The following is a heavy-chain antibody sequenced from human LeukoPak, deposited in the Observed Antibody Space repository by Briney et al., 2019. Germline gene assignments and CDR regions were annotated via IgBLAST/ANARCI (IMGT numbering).Heavy chain of an antibody. D-gene: IGHD6-19*01. CDR3: AGQWLPSKVSYYFDF. CDR2: ISYDGSNK. Sequence: GGSLRLSCAASGFTFSSYAMHWVRQAPGKGLEWVAVISYDGSNKYYADSVKRRFTISRDNSKNTLYLQMNSLRAEDTAVYYCAGQWLPSKVSYYFDFWGQGTLVTVSS. V-gene: IGHV3-30*03. CDR1: GFTFSSYA. J-gene: IGHJ4*02.